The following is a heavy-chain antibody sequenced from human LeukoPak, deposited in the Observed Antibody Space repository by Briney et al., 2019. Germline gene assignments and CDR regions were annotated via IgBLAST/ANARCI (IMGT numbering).Heavy chain of an antibody. CDR3: ASLSGYEHSGFDY. J-gene: IGHJ4*02. Sequence: GASLQISCKGSGSSFTSYWIGWVRQLPGKGLEWMGIIYPSDSDTRYSPSFQGQVTISADKSISTAYLQWSRLKASDTAMYYCASLSGYEHSGFDYWGQGTLVTVSS. V-gene: IGHV5-51*01. CDR2: IYPSDSDT. CDR1: GSSFTSYW. D-gene: IGHD3-22*01.